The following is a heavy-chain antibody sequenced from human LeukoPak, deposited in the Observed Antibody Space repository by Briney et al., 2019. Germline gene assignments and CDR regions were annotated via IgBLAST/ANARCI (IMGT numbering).Heavy chain of an antibody. CDR1: GFTFSSYS. V-gene: IGHV3-21*01. CDR3: ARHLRITFGGVIAHFDY. CDR2: ISSSSSYI. J-gene: IGHJ4*02. Sequence: GGSLRLSCAASGFTFSSYSMNWVRQAPGKGLEWVSSISSSSSYIYYADSVKGRFTISRDNDKNSLYLQMNSLRAEDTAVYYCARHLRITFGGVIAHFDYWGQGTLVTVSS. D-gene: IGHD3-16*02.